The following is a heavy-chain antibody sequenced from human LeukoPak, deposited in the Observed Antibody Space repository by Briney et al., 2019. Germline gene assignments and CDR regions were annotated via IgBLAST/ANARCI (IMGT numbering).Heavy chain of an antibody. CDR1: GSTCTGYY. CDR2: INPNSGGT. V-gene: IGHV1-2*02. J-gene: IGHJ3*02. Sequence: ASVKVSCKASGSTCTGYYMHWVRQAPGQGLEWMGWINPNSGGTNYAQKFQGRVTMTRDTSISTAYMELSRLRSDDTAVYYCASEVSRPYYYDSSGSDAFDIWGQGTMVTVSS. D-gene: IGHD3-22*01. CDR3: ASEVSRPYYYDSSGSDAFDI.